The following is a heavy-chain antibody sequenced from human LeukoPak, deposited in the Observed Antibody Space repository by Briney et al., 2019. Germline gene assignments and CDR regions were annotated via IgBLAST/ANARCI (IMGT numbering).Heavy chain of an antibody. J-gene: IGHJ4*02. D-gene: IGHD3-16*02. CDR3: ARDYDYVWGSYRQYYFDY. CDR1: GFTLSSYW. CDR2: IKQDGSEK. V-gene: IGHV3-7*01. Sequence: GGSLRLSCAASGFTLSSYWMSWVRQAPGKGLEWVANIKQDGSEKYYVDSVKGRFTISRDNAKNSLYLQMNSLRAEDTAVYYCARDYDYVWGSYRQYYFDYWGQGTLVTVSS.